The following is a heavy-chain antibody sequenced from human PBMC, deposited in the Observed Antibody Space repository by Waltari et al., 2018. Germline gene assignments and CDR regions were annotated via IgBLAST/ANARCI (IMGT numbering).Heavy chain of an antibody. V-gene: IGHV3-23*04. CDR3: AKGSFYSSSSDLDY. J-gene: IGHJ4*02. Sequence: EVQLVESGGGLVQPGGSLRLSCAASGFTFSSYAMSWVRQAPGKGMEWVSAMSGSGGSTYYADSVKGRFTISRDNSKNTLYLQMNSLRAEDTAVYYCAKGSFYSSSSDLDYWGQGTLVTVSS. CDR1: GFTFSSYA. CDR2: MSGSGGST. D-gene: IGHD6-6*01.